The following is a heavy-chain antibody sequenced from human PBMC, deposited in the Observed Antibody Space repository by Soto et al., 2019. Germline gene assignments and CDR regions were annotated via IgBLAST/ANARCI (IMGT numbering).Heavy chain of an antibody. V-gene: IGHV1-69*13. CDR2: IVPIYRTA. D-gene: IGHD6-13*01. CDR3: ARDSGAKLSSS. J-gene: IGHJ4*02. Sequence: SVKVSCKASGGTFSSYRINWVRQAPGQGLEWVGGIVPIYRTADYAQKFQGRVTTTADESARTAYMELRSLKSQDTAVYYCARDSGAKLSSSWGQGTLVTVSS. CDR1: GGTFSSYR.